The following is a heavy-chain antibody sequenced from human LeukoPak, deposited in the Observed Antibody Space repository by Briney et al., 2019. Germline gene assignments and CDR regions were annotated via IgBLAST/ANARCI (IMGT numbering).Heavy chain of an antibody. CDR3: AKGLSGWSPFDP. CDR2: ISGSGGST. CDR1: GFTFSSYT. V-gene: IGHV3-23*01. J-gene: IGHJ5*02. Sequence: HPGGSLRLSCAASGFTFSSYTMSWVRQAPGKGLEWVSAISGSGGSTYYADSVKGRFTISRDNSKNTLYLQMNSLRAEDTAVYYCAKGLSGWSPFDPWGQGTLVTVSS. D-gene: IGHD6-19*01.